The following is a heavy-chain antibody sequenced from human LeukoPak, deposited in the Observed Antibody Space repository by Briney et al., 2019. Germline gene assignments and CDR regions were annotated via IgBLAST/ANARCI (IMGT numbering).Heavy chain of an antibody. Sequence: GGSLRLSCAASGFTFSNAWMSWVRQAPGKGLEWVGRIKSKTDGGTTDYAAPVKGRFTISRDDSKSTLYLQMNSLKTEDTAVYYCTTAHDADYYYYYMDVWGKGTTVTVSS. V-gene: IGHV3-15*01. CDR1: GFTFSNAW. J-gene: IGHJ6*03. CDR3: TTAHDADYYYYYMDV. CDR2: IKSKTDGGTT.